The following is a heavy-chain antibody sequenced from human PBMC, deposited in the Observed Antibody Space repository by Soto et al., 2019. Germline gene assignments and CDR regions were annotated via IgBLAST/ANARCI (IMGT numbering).Heavy chain of an antibody. CDR1: GGTFSSYA. D-gene: IGHD6-19*01. V-gene: IGHV1-69*06. CDR2: IIPIFGTA. Sequence: QVQLVQSGAEVKKPGSSVKVSCKASGGTFSSYAISWVRQAPGQGLEWMGGIIPIFGTATYAQKFQGRVTITADKSTITAYMALSSLRSEDTAVYSCERVSRCGSNGWYPYYWGQGTLVTVSS. J-gene: IGHJ4*02. CDR3: ERVSRCGSNGWYPYY.